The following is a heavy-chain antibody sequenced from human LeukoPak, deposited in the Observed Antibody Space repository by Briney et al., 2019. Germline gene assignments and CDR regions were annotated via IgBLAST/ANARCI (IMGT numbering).Heavy chain of an antibody. CDR3: ARFYYDFWSGYDAFDI. Sequence: SETLSLTCTVSGVSISIYYWTWIRQPPGKGLEWIGYIYYSGSTNYNPSLKSRVTISVDTSKNQFSLKLSSVTAADTAVYYCARFYYDFWSGYDAFDIWGQGTMVTVSS. CDR1: GVSISIYY. D-gene: IGHD3-3*01. CDR2: IYYSGST. V-gene: IGHV4-59*01. J-gene: IGHJ3*02.